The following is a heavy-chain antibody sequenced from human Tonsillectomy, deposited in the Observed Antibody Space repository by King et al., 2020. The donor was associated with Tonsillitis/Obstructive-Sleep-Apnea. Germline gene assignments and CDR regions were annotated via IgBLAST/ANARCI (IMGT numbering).Heavy chain of an antibody. V-gene: IGHV3-21*01. CDR3: ARGRSSWESDFDY. CDR1: GFTFSSYS. D-gene: IGHD1-26*01. Sequence: QLVQSGGGLVRPGGSLRLSCTASGFTFSSYSMSWVRQAPGKGLEWFSSITSYIYYADSVKGRFTISRDNAKNSLYLQMNSLRAEDTAVYYCARGRSSWESDFDYWGQGTLVTVSS. J-gene: IGHJ4*02. CDR2: ITSYI.